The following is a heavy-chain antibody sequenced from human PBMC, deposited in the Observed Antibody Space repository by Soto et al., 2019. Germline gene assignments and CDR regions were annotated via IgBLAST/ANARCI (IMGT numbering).Heavy chain of an antibody. J-gene: IGHJ4*02. CDR1: GASSTSTTYF. Sequence: PSETLSLTCTLSGASSTSTTYFWAWIRQPPGKGLEWVGSIYYSGRTYYNPSLRSRVTISVDRSKNQFSLTMSSVTAADTAVDYCAKNLPRTGRFDYWGQGTSVTVSS. CDR3: AKNLPRTGRFDY. CDR2: IYYSGRT. V-gene: IGHV4-39*01.